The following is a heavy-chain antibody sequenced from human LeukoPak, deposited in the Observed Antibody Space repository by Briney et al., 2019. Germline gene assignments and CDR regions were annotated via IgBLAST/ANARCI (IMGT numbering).Heavy chain of an antibody. V-gene: IGHV4-34*01. J-gene: IGHJ5*02. CDR1: GGSFSGYY. Sequence: TSETLSLTCAVYGGSFSGYYWSWIRQPPGKGLEWIGEINHSGSTNYNPSLKSRVTISVDTSKNQFSLKLSSVTAADTAVYYCARLFITMVRGGWFDPWGQGTLVTVSS. CDR2: INHSGST. D-gene: IGHD3-10*01. CDR3: ARLFITMVRGGWFDP.